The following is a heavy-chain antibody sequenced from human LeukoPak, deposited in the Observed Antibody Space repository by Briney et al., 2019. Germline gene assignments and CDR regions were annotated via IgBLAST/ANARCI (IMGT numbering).Heavy chain of an antibody. CDR1: GFTFSSYG. J-gene: IGHJ4*02. D-gene: IGHD2-2*01. CDR3: AKDRYCSSTSCSADDY. CDR2: IRYDGSNK. V-gene: IGHV3-30*02. Sequence: PGGSLRLSCAASGFTFSSYGMHWVRQAPGKGLEWVAFIRYDGSNKYYADSVKGRFSISRDNSKNTLHLQMNSLRAEDTAVYYCAKDRYCSSTSCSADDYWGQGTLVTVSS.